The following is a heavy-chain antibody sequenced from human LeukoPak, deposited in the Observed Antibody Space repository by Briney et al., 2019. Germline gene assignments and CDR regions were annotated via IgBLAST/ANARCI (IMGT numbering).Heavy chain of an antibody. V-gene: IGHV3-21*01. CDR1: GFTFSSYS. CDR3: ARVSYVLLWFGELSDYYGMDV. J-gene: IGHJ6*02. CDR2: ISSSSSYI. D-gene: IGHD3-10*01. Sequence: KTGGSLRLSCAASGFTFSSYSMNWVRQAPGKGLEWVSSISSSSSYIYYADSVKGRFTISRDNAKNSLYLQMNSLRAEDTAVYYCARVSYVLLWFGELSDYYGMDVWGQGTTVTVSS.